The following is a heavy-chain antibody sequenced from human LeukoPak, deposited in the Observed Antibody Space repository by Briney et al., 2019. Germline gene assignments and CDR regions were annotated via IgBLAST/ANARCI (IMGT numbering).Heavy chain of an antibody. Sequence: SETLSLTCTVSGGSISSYYWIWIRQPPGKGLEWIGYIYYSGSTKYNPSLKSRVTISVDTSKNQFSLKLSSVTAADTAVYYCARSYGSGSYFDYWGQGILVTVSS. J-gene: IGHJ4*02. CDR1: GGSISSYY. D-gene: IGHD3-10*01. CDR2: IYYSGST. CDR3: ARSYGSGSYFDY. V-gene: IGHV4-59*01.